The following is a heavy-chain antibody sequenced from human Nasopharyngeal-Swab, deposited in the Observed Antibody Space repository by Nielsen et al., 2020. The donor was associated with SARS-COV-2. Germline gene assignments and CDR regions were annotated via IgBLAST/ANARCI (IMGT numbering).Heavy chain of an antibody. Sequence: GESLKISCAASGFTFRDYYMTWIRQAPGKGLEWVSYINTGGSKIYYADSVKGRFTISRDNTKNSLYLQMNSLRAEDMAVYYCASFLRGQWLADNYYYYGMDVWGQGTTVTVSS. V-gene: IGHV3-11*04. CDR3: ASFLRGQWLADNYYYYGMDV. CDR2: INTGGSKI. CDR1: GFTFRDYY. J-gene: IGHJ6*02. D-gene: IGHD6-19*01.